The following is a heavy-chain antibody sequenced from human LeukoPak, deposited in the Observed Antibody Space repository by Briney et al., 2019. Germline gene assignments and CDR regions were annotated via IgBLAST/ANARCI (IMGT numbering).Heavy chain of an antibody. CDR3: AGHHPRNTVDF. V-gene: IGHV4-59*08. J-gene: IGHJ4*02. CDR2: IYYSGST. Sequence: TSETLSLTCTVSGGSISSYYWSWIRQPPGKGLEWIGYIYYSGSTNYNPSLKSRVTISLDTSKNQFSLKLSSVTAADMAVYYCAGHHPRNTVDFWGQGTLVTVSS. CDR1: GGSISSYY. D-gene: IGHD2-8*02.